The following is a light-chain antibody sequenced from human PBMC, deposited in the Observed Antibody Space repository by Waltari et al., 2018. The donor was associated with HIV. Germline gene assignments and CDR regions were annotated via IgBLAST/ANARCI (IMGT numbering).Light chain of an antibody. J-gene: IGLJ2*01. CDR1: SSNIGNNY. CDR3: GTWESSLSAGV. V-gene: IGLV1-51*01. Sequence: QSVLTQPPSVSAAPGQKVTISCSGSSSNIGNNYVSWYQQLPGTAPRLLIYDSNKRPSEIPYRFSCSKSGASATLDIPRLQTGGEADYYCGTWESSLSAGVFGGGTKLAVL. CDR2: DSN.